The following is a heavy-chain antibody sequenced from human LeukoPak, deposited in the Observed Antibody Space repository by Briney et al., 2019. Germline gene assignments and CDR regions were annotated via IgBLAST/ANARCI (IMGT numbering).Heavy chain of an antibody. Sequence: GASVKVSCKASGYTFTGYYMHWVRQAPGQGLEWMGWINPNSGGTNYAQKFQGRVTMTRDTSISTAYMELSRLRSDDTAVYYCARDLYSGSYYVYNYWGQGTLVTVSS. CDR3: ARDLYSGSYYVYNY. CDR2: INPNSGGT. CDR1: GYTFTGYY. D-gene: IGHD1-26*01. V-gene: IGHV1-2*02. J-gene: IGHJ4*02.